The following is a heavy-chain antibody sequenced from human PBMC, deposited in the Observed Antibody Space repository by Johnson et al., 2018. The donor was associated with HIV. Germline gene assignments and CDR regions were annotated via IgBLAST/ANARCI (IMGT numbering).Heavy chain of an antibody. CDR2: ISWDGGNT. J-gene: IGHJ3*02. Sequence: VQLVESGGAVVQPGGSLRLSCAASGFSFDDYAMHWVRQVPGRGLQWVSLISWDGGNTHYADSVKGRFIISRDNSKNSLYLQMNSLRAEDTAVYYCARWGYSSSPLDAFDIWGQGTMVTVSS. CDR3: ARWGYSSSPLDAFDI. D-gene: IGHD6-6*01. CDR1: GFSFDDYA. V-gene: IGHV3-43D*03.